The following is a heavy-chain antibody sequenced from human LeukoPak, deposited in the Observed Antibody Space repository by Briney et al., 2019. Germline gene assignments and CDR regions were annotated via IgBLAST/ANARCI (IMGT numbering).Heavy chain of an antibody. CDR3: ARDQRVTGRPDIDY. CDR2: ISSDGSST. D-gene: IGHD6-6*01. CDR1: GFTFRDHW. V-gene: IGHV3-74*03. J-gene: IGHJ4*02. Sequence: GGSLRLSCAASGFTFRDHWMHWVRQTPGKGLVWVSRISSDGSSTTYADSVKGRFTISRDNAKNTLYLQMNKLRAEDTAMYYCARDQRVTGRPDIDYWGQGTLVIVSS.